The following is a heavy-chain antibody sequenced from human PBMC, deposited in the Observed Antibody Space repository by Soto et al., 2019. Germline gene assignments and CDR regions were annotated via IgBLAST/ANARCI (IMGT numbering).Heavy chain of an antibody. CDR2: ISAYNGNT. V-gene: IGHV1-18*04. D-gene: IGHD6-13*01. J-gene: IGHJ6*02. CDR1: GYTFTSYG. CDR3: ARDGFSSSWYEGMDV. Sequence: GASVRVSCKASGYTFTSYGISWVRQAPGQGLEWMGWISAYNGNTNYAQKLQGRVTMTTDTSTSTAYMELRSLRSDDTAVYYCARDGFSSSWYEGMDVWGQGTTVTVSS.